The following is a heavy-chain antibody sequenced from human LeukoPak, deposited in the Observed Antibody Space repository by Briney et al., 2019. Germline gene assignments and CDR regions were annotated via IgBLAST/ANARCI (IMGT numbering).Heavy chain of an antibody. CDR3: AKDVLTTVTLPGDY. CDR2: IYSGGST. Sequence: GGSLRLSCAASGLSVSSNHMNWVRQAPGKGLEWVSVIYSGGSTYYADSVKGRFTISRGNSKNTLYLQMNSLRAEDTAVYYCAKDVLTTVTLPGDYWGQGTLVAVSS. V-gene: IGHV3-53*01. CDR1: GLSVSSNH. D-gene: IGHD4-17*01. J-gene: IGHJ4*02.